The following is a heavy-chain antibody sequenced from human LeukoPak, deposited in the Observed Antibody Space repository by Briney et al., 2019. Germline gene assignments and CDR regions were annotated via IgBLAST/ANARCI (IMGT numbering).Heavy chain of an antibody. Sequence: PSETLSLTCSVSGGSISSGSYYWGWIRQPPGKGLEWIGSIFYSGSTYDNPSLKSRVTISVDTSKNQFSLKLSSVTAADTAVYYCARAGYYDSSGYRSFDYWGQGTLVTVSS. CDR2: IFYSGST. J-gene: IGHJ4*02. D-gene: IGHD3-22*01. V-gene: IGHV4-39*07. CDR1: GGSISSGSYY. CDR3: ARAGYYDSSGYRSFDY.